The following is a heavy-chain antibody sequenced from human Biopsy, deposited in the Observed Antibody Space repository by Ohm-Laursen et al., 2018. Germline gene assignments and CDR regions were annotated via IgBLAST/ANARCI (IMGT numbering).Heavy chain of an antibody. V-gene: IGHV4-4*07. J-gene: IGHJ2*01. Sequence: PSETLSLTCTVSGGSISSYYWNWIRQPAGKGLEWIGRIYTSGSTNFNPSLKSRVTISVDTSMNHLSLRLTPVTAADTAVYYCARHAPSYSGSYWRYFDLWGRGTLVTVSS. CDR2: IYTSGST. CDR3: ARHAPSYSGSYWRYFDL. CDR1: GGSISSYY. D-gene: IGHD1-26*01.